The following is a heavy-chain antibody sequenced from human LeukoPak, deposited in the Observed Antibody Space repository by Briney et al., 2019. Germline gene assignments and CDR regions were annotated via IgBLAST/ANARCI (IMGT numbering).Heavy chain of an antibody. J-gene: IGHJ6*03. CDR1: GGSISSYY. CDR3: PRVLDMSFYYYMDV. CDR2: IYYSGST. V-gene: IGHV4-59*01. Sequence: SETLSLTCTVSGGSISSYYWSWIRQPPGKGLEWIGNIYYSGSTNYNPSLKSRVTISVDTSKNQFSLKLSSVTAEDTAVYYCPRVLDMSFYYYMDVWGKGTTVTVSS. D-gene: IGHD2-2*03.